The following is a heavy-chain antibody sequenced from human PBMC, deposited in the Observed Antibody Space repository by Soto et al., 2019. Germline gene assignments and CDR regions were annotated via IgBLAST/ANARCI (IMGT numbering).Heavy chain of an antibody. Sequence: GGSLRLSCAASGFTFRSYGMHWGRHAPGKGLEWVAVILDDGSNKYYGDSVKGRFTISRDNSKNPGYLQMNSPRADDTAVYYCASERVGLLYRNCYYYYGMDVWGQGTSVTVS. D-gene: IGHD2-2*02. J-gene: IGHJ6*02. CDR1: GFTFRSYG. V-gene: IGHV3-33*01. CDR3: ASERVGLLYRNCYYYYGMDV. CDR2: ILDDGSNK.